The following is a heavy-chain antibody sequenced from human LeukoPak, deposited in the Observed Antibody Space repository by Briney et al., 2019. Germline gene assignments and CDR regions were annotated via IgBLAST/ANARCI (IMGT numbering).Heavy chain of an antibody. CDR2: ISGSGGST. CDR3: AKVLFCSGDNCYSLDY. J-gene: IGHJ4*02. CDR1: GFTFSNYA. V-gene: IGHV3-23*01. Sequence: GGSLRLSCAASGFTFSNYAMSWARQAPGKGLEWVSAISGSGGSTYYADSVKGRFTISRDNSKNTLYLQMNSLRAEDTAVYYCAKVLFCSGDNCYSLDYWGQGTLVTVSS. D-gene: IGHD2-15*01.